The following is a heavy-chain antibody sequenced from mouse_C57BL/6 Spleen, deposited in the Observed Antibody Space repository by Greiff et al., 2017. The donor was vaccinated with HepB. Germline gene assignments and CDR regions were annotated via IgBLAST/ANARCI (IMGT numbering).Heavy chain of an antibody. D-gene: IGHD1-1*01. CDR3: ARGGFTTVVAKDY. Sequence: QVQLQQPGAELVRPGSSVKLSCKASGYTFTSYWMHWVKQRPIQGLEWIGNIDPSDSETHYNQKFKDKATLTVDKSSSTAYMQLSSLTSEDSAVYYCARGGFTTVVAKDYWGQGTTLTVSS. CDR1: GYTFTSYW. J-gene: IGHJ2*01. CDR2: IDPSDSET. V-gene: IGHV1-52*01.